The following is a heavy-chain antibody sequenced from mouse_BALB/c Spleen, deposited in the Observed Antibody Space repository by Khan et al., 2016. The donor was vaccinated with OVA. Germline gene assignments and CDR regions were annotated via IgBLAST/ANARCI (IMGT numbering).Heavy chain of an antibody. CDR2: VSTGGSYT. Sequence: EVQLQESGGDLVKPGGSLKLSCAASGFTFSTYGMSWVRQAPDKRLEWVATVSTGGSYTYYPDSVKGRFTISRDNAKNTLYLQMSGLRSEDTAMFYSTRLAYYYDSEGFAYWGQGTLVTVSA. D-gene: IGHD1-1*01. V-gene: IGHV5-6*01. CDR1: GFTFSTYG. CDR3: TRLAYYYDSEGFAY. J-gene: IGHJ3*01.